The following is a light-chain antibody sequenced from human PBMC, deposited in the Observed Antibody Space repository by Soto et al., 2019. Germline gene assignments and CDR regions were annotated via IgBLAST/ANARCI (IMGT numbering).Light chain of an antibody. J-gene: IGLJ1*01. Sequence: QSVLAPPASLFGSPGQSITLSCTGTSSDVGGYNYVSWYQQHPGKAPKLMIYDVSNRPSGVSNRFSGSKSGNTASLTISGLQAEDEADYYCSSYTSSSTRVFGTGTKVTVL. CDR1: SSDVGGYNY. CDR2: DVS. V-gene: IGLV2-14*03. CDR3: SSYTSSSTRV.